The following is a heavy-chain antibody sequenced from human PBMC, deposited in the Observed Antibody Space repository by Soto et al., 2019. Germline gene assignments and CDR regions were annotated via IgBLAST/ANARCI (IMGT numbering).Heavy chain of an antibody. D-gene: IGHD6-13*01. CDR1: GGSISSSNW. V-gene: IGHV4-4*02. CDR2: IYHSGST. CDR3: ARDPTIAAAGMGP. J-gene: IGHJ5*02. Sequence: SEPLSVTCAVSGGSISSSNWWSWVRQPPGKGLEWIGEIYHSGSTNYNPSLKSRVTISVDKSKNQFSLKLSSVTAADTAVYYCARDPTIAAAGMGPSGQRTLVTVSS.